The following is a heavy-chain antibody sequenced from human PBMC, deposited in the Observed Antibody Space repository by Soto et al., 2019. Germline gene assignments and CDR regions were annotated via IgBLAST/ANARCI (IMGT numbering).Heavy chain of an antibody. Sequence: QVQLQQWGAGLLKPSETLSLTCAVYGGSFSGYYWSWIRQPPGKGLEWIGEINHSGSTNYNPSLKRRITISVDTSKNQFSLKLSSVTAADTAVYYCARAPRCAGGSCYFAYWGQGTLVTVSS. V-gene: IGHV4-34*01. J-gene: IGHJ4*02. CDR1: GGSFSGYY. CDR3: ARAPRCAGGSCYFAY. CDR2: INHSGST. D-gene: IGHD2-15*01.